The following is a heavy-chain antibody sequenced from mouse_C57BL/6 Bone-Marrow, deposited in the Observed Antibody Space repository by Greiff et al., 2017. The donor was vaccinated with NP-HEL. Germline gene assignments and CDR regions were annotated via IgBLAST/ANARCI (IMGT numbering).Heavy chain of an antibody. CDR2: IYPRSGNT. V-gene: IGHV1-81*01. Sequence: VQLQQSGAELARPGASVKLSCKASGYTFTSYGISWVKQRTGQGLEWIGEIYPRSGNTYYNEKFKGKATLTADKSSSTAYMELRSLTSEDSAVYFCARRATTVPYWYFDVWGTGTTVTVSS. CDR3: ARRATTVPYWYFDV. CDR1: GYTFTSYG. D-gene: IGHD1-1*01. J-gene: IGHJ1*03.